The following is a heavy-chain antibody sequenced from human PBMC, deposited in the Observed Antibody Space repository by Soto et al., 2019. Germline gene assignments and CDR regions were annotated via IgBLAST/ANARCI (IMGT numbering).Heavy chain of an antibody. CDR3: ARHGDYGDYLDAFDI. J-gene: IGHJ3*02. CDR2: IYPGDSDT. Sequence: GESLKISCKGSGYSFTSYCSGWVRQMPGKGLEWMGIIYPGDSDTRYGPSFQGQVTISADKSISTAYLQWSSLKASDTAMYYCARHGDYGDYLDAFDIWGQGTMVTVSS. V-gene: IGHV5-51*01. D-gene: IGHD4-17*01. CDR1: GYSFTSYC.